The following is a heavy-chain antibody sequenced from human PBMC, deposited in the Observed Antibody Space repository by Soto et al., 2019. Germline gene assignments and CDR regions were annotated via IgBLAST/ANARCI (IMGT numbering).Heavy chain of an antibody. V-gene: IGHV5-51*01. CDR1: QYNFMNFW. J-gene: IGHJ6*02. CDR3: SATVTSAMDV. CDR2: IFPADSDT. D-gene: IGHD4-17*01. Sequence: PGESLKISCKGSQYNFMNFWVGWVRQMPGKGLEWMGIIFPADSDTRFSPSFQGRVTMSVDKSTYTAYLQWSSLEASDTAIYYCSATVTSAMDVWGQGTPVTVSS.